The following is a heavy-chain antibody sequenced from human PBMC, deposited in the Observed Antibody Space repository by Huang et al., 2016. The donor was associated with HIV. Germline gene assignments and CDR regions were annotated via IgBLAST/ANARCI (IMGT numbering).Heavy chain of an antibody. CDR2: IKTDGSEN. CDR3: VRLLDHTGDY. CDR1: GFTFNGYW. Sequence: EVQLVESGGGLVQPGGSLRLSCAASGFTFNGYWMSWVRQAPGKGLEWVAGIKTDGSENSDVDSVKGRFTISRDNAKNSLYLQMNSLRAEDTAVYYCVRLLDHTGDYWGQGTLVTVSS. V-gene: IGHV3-7*01. J-gene: IGHJ4*02. D-gene: IGHD1-26*01.